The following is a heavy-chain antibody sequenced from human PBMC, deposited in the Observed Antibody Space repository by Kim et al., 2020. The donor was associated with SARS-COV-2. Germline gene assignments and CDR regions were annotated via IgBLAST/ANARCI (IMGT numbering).Heavy chain of an antibody. CDR3: ARRGHSSSWYVGGAGWFDP. CDR2: IYYSGST. J-gene: IGHJ5*02. D-gene: IGHD6-13*01. V-gene: IGHV4-39*01. CDR1: GGSISSSSYY. Sequence: SETLSLTCTVSGGSISSSSYYWGWIRQPPGKGLEWIGSIYYSGSTYYNPSLKSRVTISVDTSKNQFSLKLSSVTAADTAVYYCARRGHSSSWYVGGAGWFDPWGQGTLVTVSS.